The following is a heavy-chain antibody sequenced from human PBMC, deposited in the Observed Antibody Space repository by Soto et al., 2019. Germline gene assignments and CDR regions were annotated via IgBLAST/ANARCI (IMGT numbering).Heavy chain of an antibody. CDR3: AREGGYSYGPRGYYYYGMDV. Sequence: QVQLQESGPGLVKPSETLSLTCTVSGGSISSYYWSWIRQPPGKGLEWIGYIYYSGSTNYNPSLKSRVPISVDTSKNQFSLKLSSVTAADTAVYYCAREGGYSYGPRGYYYYGMDVWGQGTTVTVSS. CDR1: GGSISSYY. V-gene: IGHV4-59*01. D-gene: IGHD5-18*01. J-gene: IGHJ6*02. CDR2: IYYSGST.